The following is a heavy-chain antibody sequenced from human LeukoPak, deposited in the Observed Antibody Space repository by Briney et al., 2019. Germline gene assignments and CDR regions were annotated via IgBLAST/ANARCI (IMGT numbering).Heavy chain of an antibody. J-gene: IGHJ4*02. V-gene: IGHV3-23*01. CDR1: GFTFSSYA. D-gene: IGHD3-10*01. Sequence: PGGSLRLSCAASGFTFSSYAMSWVRQAPGKGLEWVSAISGSGGSTYYADSVKGRFTISRDNSKNTLYLQTNSLRAEDTAVYYCAKAWDGSGSYPPLFDYWGQGTLVTVSS. CDR2: ISGSGGST. CDR3: AKAWDGSGSYPPLFDY.